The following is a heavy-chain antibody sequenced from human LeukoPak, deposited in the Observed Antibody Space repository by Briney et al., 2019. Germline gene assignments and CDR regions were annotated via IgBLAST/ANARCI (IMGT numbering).Heavy chain of an antibody. V-gene: IGHV4-4*07. J-gene: IGHJ4*02. CDR3: ARDRNYYDSSGPLDY. CDR2: IYTSGST. CDR1: GVSMSRYY. Sequence: SETLSLTCTVSGVSMSRYYWSWIRQPAGKALEWIGRIYTSGSTNFNPSLESRVTMSVDTSKNQFSLSLSSVTAADTAVYYCARDRNYYDSSGPLDYWGQGTLVTVSS. D-gene: IGHD3-22*01.